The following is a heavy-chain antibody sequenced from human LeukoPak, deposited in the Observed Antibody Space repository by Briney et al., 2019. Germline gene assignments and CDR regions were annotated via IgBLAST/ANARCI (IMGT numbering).Heavy chain of an antibody. CDR1: GFTFSSYS. Sequence: PGGSLRLSCAASGFTFSSYSMNWVRQAPGKGLEWVSSISSSSSYIYYADSVKGRFTISRDNAKNSLYLQMNSLRAKDTAVYYCAKDFYSSSWYRDWGQGTLVTVSS. CDR2: ISSSSSYI. D-gene: IGHD6-13*01. J-gene: IGHJ4*02. V-gene: IGHV3-21*01. CDR3: AKDFYSSSWYRD.